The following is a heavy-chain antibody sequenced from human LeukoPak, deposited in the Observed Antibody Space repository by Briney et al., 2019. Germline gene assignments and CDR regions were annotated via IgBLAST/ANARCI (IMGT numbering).Heavy chain of an antibody. J-gene: IGHJ6*03. Sequence: SETLSLTCTVSGGSINGYYWSWIRQPPEKGLEWIGYIYYRGSTNYNPSLKSRVTISIDTSKNQFSLKLSSVTAADTAVYYCGRDALVGYFSYYYMDVWGKGTTVTVSS. CDR2: IYYRGST. CDR3: GRDALVGYFSYYYMDV. D-gene: IGHD2-15*01. CDR1: GGSINGYY. V-gene: IGHV4-59*01.